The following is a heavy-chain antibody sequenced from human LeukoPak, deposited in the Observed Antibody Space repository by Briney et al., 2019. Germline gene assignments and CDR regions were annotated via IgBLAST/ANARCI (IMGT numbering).Heavy chain of an antibody. CDR3: PKPITVSGATDAFDI. D-gene: IGHD1-26*01. Sequence: GGSLRLSCVASGFTFNSYWMNWVRQAPGKGRKWVANIKQDGSEKYYVDSVKGRFTISKDNAKNSLYLQMNSLSAEDTGVYYCPKPITVSGATDAFDICGQGTMVTVSS. V-gene: IGHV3-7*01. J-gene: IGHJ3*02. CDR1: GFTFNSYW. CDR2: IKQDGSEK.